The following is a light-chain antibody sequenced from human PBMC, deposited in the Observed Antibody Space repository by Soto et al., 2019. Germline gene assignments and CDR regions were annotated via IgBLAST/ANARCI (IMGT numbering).Light chain of an antibody. CDR1: SSNIGAGYD. Sequence: QSVLTQPPSVSGAPGQRVTISCTASSSNIGAGYDVHWYQQLPGTAPQLLIYGNSKRPSGVPDRFSGSKSGTSASLAITGLQAENDTDYNCQSYDSSLSVVCNVGTKLTVL. CDR2: GNS. J-gene: IGLJ2*01. V-gene: IGLV1-40*01. CDR3: QSYDSSLSVV.